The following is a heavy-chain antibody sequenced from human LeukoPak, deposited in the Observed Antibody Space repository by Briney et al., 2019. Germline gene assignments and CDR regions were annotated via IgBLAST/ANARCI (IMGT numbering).Heavy chain of an antibody. CDR1: GFTFSSYW. V-gene: IGHV3-66*01. J-gene: IGHJ5*02. CDR2: IHNDGTT. D-gene: IGHD2-2*02. CDR3: ARDSFHTS. Sequence: GGSLRLSCAASGFTFSSYWMSWVRQAPGKGLEWVSIIHNDGTTYYADSVKGRFTISRDDSKNTIYLQMNSLRAEDTAVYYCARDSFHTSWGQGTLVTVSS.